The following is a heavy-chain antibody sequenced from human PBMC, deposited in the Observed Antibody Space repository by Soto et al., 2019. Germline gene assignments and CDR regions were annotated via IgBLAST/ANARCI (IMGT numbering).Heavy chain of an antibody. J-gene: IGHJ4*02. V-gene: IGHV4-30-4*01. CDR1: GGPIKTGDYY. Sequence: PSETLSLTCNVCGGPIKTGDYYWNWIRQPPGKGLEWIGYVFYSGATNYSPSLKSRAAISMDTSKNQFSLSLTSVTAADTAVYYCARAGFSYGHLLFWGQGIRVTVPQ. CDR3: ARAGFSYGHLLF. CDR2: VFYSGAT. D-gene: IGHD3-10*01.